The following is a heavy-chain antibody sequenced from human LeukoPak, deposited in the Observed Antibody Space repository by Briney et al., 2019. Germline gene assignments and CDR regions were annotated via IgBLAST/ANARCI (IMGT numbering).Heavy chain of an antibody. D-gene: IGHD3-22*01. CDR2: MNPNSGNT. V-gene: IGHV1-8*01. J-gene: IGHJ4*02. Sequence: GASVKVSCKASGYTFTSYDINWVRQATGQGLEWMGWMNPNSGNTGYARKFQGRVTMTRNTSISTAYMELSSLRSEDTAVYYCARAVRKTGGVVITYYFDYWGQGTLVAVSS. CDR1: GYTFTSYD. CDR3: ARAVRKTGGVVITYYFDY.